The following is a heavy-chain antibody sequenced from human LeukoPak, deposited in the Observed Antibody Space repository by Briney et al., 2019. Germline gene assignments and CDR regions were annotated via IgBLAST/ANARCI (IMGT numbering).Heavy chain of an antibody. CDR1: GFTFSSYG. CDR2: ISGSGGGT. CDR3: AKEGRDLYYYYYMDV. Sequence: PGGSLRLSCAASGFTFSSYGMSWVRQAPGKGLEWVSGISGSGGGTYYADSVKGRFTISRDNSKNTLYLQMNSLRAEDTAVYYCAKEGRDLYYYYYMDVWGKGTTVTISS. J-gene: IGHJ6*03. V-gene: IGHV3-23*01.